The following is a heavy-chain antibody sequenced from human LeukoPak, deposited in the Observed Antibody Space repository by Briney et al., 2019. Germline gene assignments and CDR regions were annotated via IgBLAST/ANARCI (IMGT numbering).Heavy chain of an antibody. J-gene: IGHJ6*02. CDR1: GYTFTSYD. CDR3: ARGGFSYYDFWSGYYMSGYYYGMDV. CDR2: MNPNSGNT. D-gene: IGHD3-3*01. V-gene: IGHV1-8*01. Sequence: ASVKVSCKASGYTFTSYDINWVRQATGQGLEWMGWMNPNSGNTGYAQKFQGRVTMTRNTSISTAYMELSSLRSEDTAVYYCARGGFSYYDFWSGYYMSGYYYGMDVWGQGTTVTVSS.